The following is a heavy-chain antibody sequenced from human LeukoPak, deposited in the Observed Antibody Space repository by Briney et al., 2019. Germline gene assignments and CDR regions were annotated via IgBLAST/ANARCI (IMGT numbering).Heavy chain of an antibody. Sequence: PGGSLRLSCAASGFTFSSYGMHWVRQAPGKGLEWVAVISYDGSNKYYADSVKGRFTISRDNSKNTLYLQMNSLRAEDTAVYYCAKDRSGYDFWSGYLFYWGQGTLVTVSS. D-gene: IGHD3-3*01. CDR2: ISYDGSNK. CDR3: AKDRSGYDFWSGYLFY. V-gene: IGHV3-30*18. J-gene: IGHJ4*02. CDR1: GFTFSSYG.